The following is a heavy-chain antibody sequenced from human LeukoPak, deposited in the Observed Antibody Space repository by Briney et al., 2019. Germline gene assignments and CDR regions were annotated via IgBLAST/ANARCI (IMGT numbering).Heavy chain of an antibody. Sequence: GGSLRLSCAASGFTLSSYWMSWVRQAPGKGLEWVANIKQDGSEKYYVDSVKGRFTISRDNAKNSLYLQMNSLRAEDTAVYYCARVRSGSHWRGKYYYYHYMDVWGKGTTVTVSS. D-gene: IGHD1-26*01. CDR2: IKQDGSEK. V-gene: IGHV3-7*01. CDR3: ARVRSGSHWRGKYYYYHYMDV. CDR1: GFTLSSYW. J-gene: IGHJ6*03.